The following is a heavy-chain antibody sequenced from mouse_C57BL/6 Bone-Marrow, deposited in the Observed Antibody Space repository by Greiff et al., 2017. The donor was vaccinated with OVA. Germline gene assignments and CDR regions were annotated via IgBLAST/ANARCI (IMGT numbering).Heavy chain of an antibody. CDR2: IYPGDGDT. Sequence: VQLQQSGPELVKPGASVKISCKASGYAFSSSWMNWVKQRPGKGLEWIGRIYPGDGDTNYNGKFKGKATLTADKSSSTAYMQLSSLTSEDSAVYCCARNYGSYYAMDYWGQGTSVTVSS. J-gene: IGHJ4*01. V-gene: IGHV1-82*01. CDR1: GYAFSSSW. D-gene: IGHD1-1*02. CDR3: ARNYGSYYAMDY.